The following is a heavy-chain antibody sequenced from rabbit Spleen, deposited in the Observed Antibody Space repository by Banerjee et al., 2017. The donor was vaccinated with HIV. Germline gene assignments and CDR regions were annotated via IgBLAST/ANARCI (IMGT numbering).Heavy chain of an antibody. Sequence: EQLLESGGGLVKPEGSLTLTCTASGFSFSNKAVMCWVRQAPGKGLEWIGYIDPVFGITYYANWVNGRFSISRENAQNTLYLQLNSLTAADTATYFCVRARPYPFVLWGQGTLVTVS. J-gene: IGHJ6*01. D-gene: IGHD1-1*01. CDR1: GFSFSNKA. V-gene: IGHV1S47*01. CDR3: VRARPYPFVL. CDR2: IDPVFGIT.